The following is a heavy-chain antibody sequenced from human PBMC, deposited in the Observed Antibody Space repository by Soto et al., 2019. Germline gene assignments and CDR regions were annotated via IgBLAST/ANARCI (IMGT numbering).Heavy chain of an antibody. CDR3: AKHTLFSDSWYEDY. V-gene: IGHV3-23*01. J-gene: IGHJ4*02. CDR2: ISGSGRST. CDR1: GFSFSSCA. D-gene: IGHD6-13*01. Sequence: EVQLLESGGGLIQPGGSLRLSCAASGFSFSSCAMSWVRQAPGKGLEWVSVISGSGRSTDYEDSVKGRFTMSRDNSKNMVFLQMKSLSAEDTPVYYCAKHTLFSDSWYEDYWGQGTLVTVSS.